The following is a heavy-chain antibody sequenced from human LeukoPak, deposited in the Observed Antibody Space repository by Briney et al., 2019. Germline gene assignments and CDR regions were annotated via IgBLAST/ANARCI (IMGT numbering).Heavy chain of an antibody. CDR2: IYYSGST. CDR3: ARDRRNSSPCFDY. CDR1: GGSIRSGDHY. Sequence: SETLSLTCTVSGGSIRSGDHYWSWIRQPPGNGLEWIGHIYYSGSTYYNPSLKSRVSIAVDTSKNQFSLKLSSVTAADTAVYYCARDRRNSSPCFDYWGQGSLVTVSS. V-gene: IGHV4-30-4*01. J-gene: IGHJ4*02. D-gene: IGHD3-22*01.